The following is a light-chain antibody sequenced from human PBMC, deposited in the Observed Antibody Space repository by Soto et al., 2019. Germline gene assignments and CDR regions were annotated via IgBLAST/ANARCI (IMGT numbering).Light chain of an antibody. CDR2: EAT. CDR1: QSVSSY. Sequence: EIVLTQSPATLSLSPGERATLSCRASQSVSSYLAWYQHKPGQAPRLLIYEATNRATGIPARFSGSGSGTDFTLTISSLEPQDFAVYYCQQRSNWPPWTFGQGTKVAIK. CDR3: QQRSNWPPWT. V-gene: IGKV3-11*01. J-gene: IGKJ1*01.